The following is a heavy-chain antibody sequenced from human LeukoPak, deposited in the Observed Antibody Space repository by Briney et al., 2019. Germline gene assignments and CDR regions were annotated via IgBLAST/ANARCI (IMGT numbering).Heavy chain of an antibody. CDR2: IYNSEST. J-gene: IGHJ4*02. V-gene: IGHV4-59*01. Sequence: SETLSLTCTVSGGSISDYYWSWIWQPPGKGLEWIGYIYNSESTYYNPSLKSRVTISVDTSKSQFSLKLTSVTAADTAVYYCARSRDGYNFVDYWGPGTLVTVSS. CDR1: GGSISDYY. CDR3: ARSRDGYNFVDY. D-gene: IGHD5-24*01.